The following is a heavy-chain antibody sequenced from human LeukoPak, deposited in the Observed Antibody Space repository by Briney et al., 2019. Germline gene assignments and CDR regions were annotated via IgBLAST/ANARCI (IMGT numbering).Heavy chain of an antibody. CDR3: AKDRAYAFDC. CDR2: ISGNGYKI. J-gene: IGHJ5*01. CDR1: GFDFGSYA. Sequence: GGSLRLSCAASGFDFGSYAMSWVRQAPGKGLEWVSAISGNGYKIYYADSVKGRFTFSRDNSRNTLFLQMNSLSAEDTAVYYCAKDRAYAFDCWGQGTLVTVSS. V-gene: IGHV3-23*01. D-gene: IGHD2-21*01.